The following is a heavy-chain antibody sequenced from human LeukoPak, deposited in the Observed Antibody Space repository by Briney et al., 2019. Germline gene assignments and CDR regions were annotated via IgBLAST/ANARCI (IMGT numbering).Heavy chain of an antibody. J-gene: IGHJ6*03. V-gene: IGHV1-2*02. CDR2: INPDSGAT. Sequence: ASVKVSCKASGYTFNDYYLYWVRQAPGQGLEWMGWINPDSGATNYAQKFQGRVTMTRDTSTSTAYMELTRLRSDDTALFYCARMQQVVRGPYYYYYMDVWGKGTTVTISS. D-gene: IGHD3-10*01. CDR3: ARMQQVVRGPYYYYYMDV. CDR1: GYTFNDYY.